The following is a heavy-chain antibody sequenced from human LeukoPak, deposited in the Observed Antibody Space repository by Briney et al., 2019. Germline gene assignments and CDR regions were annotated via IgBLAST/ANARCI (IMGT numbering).Heavy chain of an antibody. Sequence: SETLSLTCTVSGGSISSYYWSWIRQPAGKGLEWIGRIYTSGSTNYNPSLKSRVTMSVDTSKNQFSPKLSSVTAADTAVYYCARVLLVKDSSKAFDIWGQGTMVTVSS. V-gene: IGHV4-4*07. CDR1: GGSISSYY. D-gene: IGHD3-22*01. J-gene: IGHJ3*02. CDR3: ARVLLVKDSSKAFDI. CDR2: IYTSGST.